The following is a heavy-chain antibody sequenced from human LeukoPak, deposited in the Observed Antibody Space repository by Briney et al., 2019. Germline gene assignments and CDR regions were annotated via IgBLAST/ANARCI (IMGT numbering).Heavy chain of an antibody. Sequence: GGSLRLSCAASGFTFSSYAMSWVRQAPGKGLEWVSAISGSGGSTYYADSVKGRFTISRDNSKNTLYLQMNSLRAEDTAVYYCAKDPRLLWFGESDYWGQGTLVTVSS. CDR2: ISGSGGST. J-gene: IGHJ4*02. CDR1: GFTFSSYA. V-gene: IGHV3-23*01. CDR3: AKDPRLLWFGESDY. D-gene: IGHD3-10*01.